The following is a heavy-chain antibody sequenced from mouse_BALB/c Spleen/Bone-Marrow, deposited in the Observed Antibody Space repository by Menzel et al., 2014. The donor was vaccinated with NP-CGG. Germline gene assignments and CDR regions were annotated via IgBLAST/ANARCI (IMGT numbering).Heavy chain of an antibody. J-gene: IGHJ4*01. Sequence: EVQLVESGGGLVKPGGSLKLSCAASGFAFSSYDMSWVRQTPEKRLEWVATISSGGSYTHYPDSVKGRFTISRDNARNTLYLQMSSLRSEDTALYYCARHVRTTHYDAMDYWGQGTSVTVYS. V-gene: IGHV5-9*02. CDR1: GFAFSSYD. CDR3: ARHVRTTHYDAMDY. D-gene: IGHD2-12*01. CDR2: ISSGGSYT.